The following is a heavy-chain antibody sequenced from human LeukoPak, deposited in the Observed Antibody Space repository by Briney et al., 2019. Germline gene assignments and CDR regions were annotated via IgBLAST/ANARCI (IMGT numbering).Heavy chain of an antibody. D-gene: IGHD1-14*01. J-gene: IGHJ4*02. CDR2: IYNSGYT. Sequence: SENLSLTCTVSGASISPYYWSWLRQPAGKGLEWIGRIYNSGYTNYNPSLESRVTMSLDTSKNEFSLKLSSVPAADTALYYYARGNNSPWDYWGQGSLVTVSS. CDR1: GASISPYY. V-gene: IGHV4-4*07. CDR3: ARGNNSPWDY.